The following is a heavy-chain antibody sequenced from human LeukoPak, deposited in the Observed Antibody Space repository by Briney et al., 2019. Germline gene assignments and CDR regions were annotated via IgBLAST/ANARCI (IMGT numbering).Heavy chain of an antibody. CDR1: GYTFISYG. J-gene: IGHJ6*03. V-gene: IGHV1-69*05. D-gene: IGHD1-26*01. CDR3: ARVGRSRGALPNFYYYMDV. Sequence: AASVKVSCKASGYTFISYGITWVRQAPGQGLEWMGGIIPMFGSTNYAQKFEGRVTITTDQSTTTVYMELTSLTSEDTAVYYCARVGRSRGALPNFYYYMDVWGKGTTVTVSS. CDR2: IIPMFGST.